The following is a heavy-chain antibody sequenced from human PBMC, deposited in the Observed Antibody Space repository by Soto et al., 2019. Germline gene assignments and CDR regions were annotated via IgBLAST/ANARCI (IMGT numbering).Heavy chain of an antibody. V-gene: IGHV1-3*01. Sequence: ASVKVSCKASGYTFTRYTMNWVRQAPRQRLEWMGWINPDNGNTKSSQKFQDRVIITRDTSASTAYMDLSSLRSEDTAVYYCARGIATGQLDPWGQGTLVTVSS. J-gene: IGHJ5*02. CDR3: ARGIATGQLDP. CDR2: INPDNGNT. CDR1: GYTFTRYT. D-gene: IGHD2-15*01.